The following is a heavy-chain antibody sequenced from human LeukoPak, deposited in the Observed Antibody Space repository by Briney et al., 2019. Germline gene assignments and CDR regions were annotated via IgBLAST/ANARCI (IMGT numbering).Heavy chain of an antibody. CDR3: AKQDYYGSGTNRGGYYYYGMDV. D-gene: IGHD3-10*01. CDR2: IRYDGSNK. Sequence: GGSLRLSCAASGFTFSSYGMHWVRQAPGKGLEWVAFIRYDGSNKYYADSVKGRFTISRDNSKNTLYLRMNSLRAEDTAVYYCAKQDYYGSGTNRGGYYYYGMDVWGQGTTVTVSS. CDR1: GFTFSSYG. V-gene: IGHV3-30*02. J-gene: IGHJ6*02.